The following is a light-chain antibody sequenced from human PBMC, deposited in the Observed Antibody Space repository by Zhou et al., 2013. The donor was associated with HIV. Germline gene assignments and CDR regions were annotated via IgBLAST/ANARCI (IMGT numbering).Light chain of an antibody. Sequence: QSVLTQPPSVSAAPGQRVSISCSGSNSNIGNGGVSWYQQLPGTAPKLLIYDNNKRPSGIPGRFSGSKSGTSATLGITGLQTGDEADYYCATWDGSLNAVFGTGTRVSVL. CDR3: ATWDGSLNAV. J-gene: IGLJ1*01. CDR1: NSNIGNGG. V-gene: IGLV1-51*01. CDR2: DNN.